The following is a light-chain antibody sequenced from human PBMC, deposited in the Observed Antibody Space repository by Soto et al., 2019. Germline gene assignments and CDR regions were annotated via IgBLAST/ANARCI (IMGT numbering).Light chain of an antibody. CDR1: QSISSY. Sequence: DIQLTQSPSSLYASVGDRVTITCRAIQSISSYLNWYQQKPGKAPKLLIYAASSLQSGVPSRFSGSGSGTDFTLTISSLQPEDFATYYCQQSYSTPYTFGQGTKLEIK. V-gene: IGKV1-39*01. CDR3: QQSYSTPYT. J-gene: IGKJ2*01. CDR2: AAS.